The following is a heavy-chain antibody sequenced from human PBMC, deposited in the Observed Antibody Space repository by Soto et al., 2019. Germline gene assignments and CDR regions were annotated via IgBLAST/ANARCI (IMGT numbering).Heavy chain of an antibody. D-gene: IGHD4-4*01. J-gene: IGHJ6*02. CDR3: ARDSFPTTTKGHGVYLYYGVDV. CDR1: GFTLSSYA. CDR2: ISYDGSNK. Sequence: PGGSLGLSCAASGFTLSSYAMHWVRQAPGKGLDSVAVISYDGSNKYYADSVKGRFTISRDNSKNTLDLQMNSLRAEDTAVFYCARDSFPTTTKGHGVYLYYGVDVWGQGTTVTVSS. V-gene: IGHV3-30-3*01.